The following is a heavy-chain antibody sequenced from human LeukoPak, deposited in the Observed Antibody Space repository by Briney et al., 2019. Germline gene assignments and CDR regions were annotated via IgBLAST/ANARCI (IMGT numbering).Heavy chain of an antibody. J-gene: IGHJ4*02. CDR3: VTYYYDSSGYFFFDY. CDR2: INPNSGGT. V-gene: IGHV1-2*02. Sequence: ASVKVSCKASGYTFTGYYMHWVRQAPGQGLEWMGWINPNSGGTNYAQKFQGRVTMTRDTSISTAYMELSRLRSDDTAVYYCVTYYYDSSGYFFFDYWGQGTLVTVSS. D-gene: IGHD3-22*01. CDR1: GYTFTGYY.